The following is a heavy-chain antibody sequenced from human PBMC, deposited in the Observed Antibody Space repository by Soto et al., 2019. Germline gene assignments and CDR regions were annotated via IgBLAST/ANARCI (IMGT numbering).Heavy chain of an antibody. J-gene: IGHJ4*02. CDR1: GSSITFGGYS. Sequence: PSETLSLTCTFSGSSITFGGYSRSWIRQTPGKGLEWIGYINHLETTFYNPSFESRLTLSIDRAKHQFSLKLHSMSAADRAVYFCARGGGSESCDYWGQGLLVTVSS. CDR3: ARGGGSESCDY. CDR2: INHLETT. V-gene: IGHV4-30-2*01. D-gene: IGHD1-26*01.